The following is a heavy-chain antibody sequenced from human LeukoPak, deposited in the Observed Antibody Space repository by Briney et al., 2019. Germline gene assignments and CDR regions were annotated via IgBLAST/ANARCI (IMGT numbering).Heavy chain of an antibody. V-gene: IGHV3-7*01. D-gene: IGHD2-2*01. CDR2: IKPDASEK. CDR3: ARDLYTPSTVVVPAGVDY. Sequence: GGSLRLSCAASGFTFSNFWMTWVRQTPGKGLEWVANIKPDASEKYYVDSVKGRFTISRDNAQNSFYLQMNSLRAEDTAVYYCARDLYTPSTVVVPAGVDYWGQGTLVTVSS. CDR1: GFTFSNFW. J-gene: IGHJ4*02.